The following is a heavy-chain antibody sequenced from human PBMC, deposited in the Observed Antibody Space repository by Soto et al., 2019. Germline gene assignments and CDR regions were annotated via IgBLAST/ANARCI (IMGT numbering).Heavy chain of an antibody. CDR1: GGSFSGYY. V-gene: IGHV4-34*01. J-gene: IGHJ4*02. Sequence: PSETLSLTCAVYGGSFSGYYWSWIRQPPGKGLEWIGEINHSGSTNYNPSLKSRVTISVDTSKNQFSLKLSSVPAADTAVYYCARQYGYYDSSGYSYWGQGTLVTVSS. CDR2: INHSGST. D-gene: IGHD3-22*01. CDR3: ARQYGYYDSSGYSY.